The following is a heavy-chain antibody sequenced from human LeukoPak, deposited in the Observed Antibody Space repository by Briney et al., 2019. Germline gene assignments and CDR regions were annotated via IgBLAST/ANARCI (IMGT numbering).Heavy chain of an antibody. V-gene: IGHV4-59*01. CDR3: ATLRDGYEFDY. Sequence: PSETLSLTCTVSGVSISSNYWIWIRQPPGKGLEWLGYIYNGGSTNYNPSRNRRVTISLDTSKNQFSLKVTSVPAADTAVYYCATLRDGYEFDYWGQGTLVTVSS. J-gene: IGHJ4*02. CDR2: IYNGGST. CDR1: GVSISSNY. D-gene: IGHD5-24*01.